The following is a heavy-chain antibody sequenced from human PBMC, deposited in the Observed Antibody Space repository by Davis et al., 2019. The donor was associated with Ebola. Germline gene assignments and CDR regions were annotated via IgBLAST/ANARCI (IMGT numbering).Heavy chain of an antibody. J-gene: IGHJ6*04. CDR1: GFTFSDYY. D-gene: IGHD3-3*01. CDR2: ISSSSSYT. Sequence: GESLKISCAASGFTFSDYYMSWIRQAPGKGLEWVSYISSSSSYTNYADSVKGRFTISRDNAKNSLYLQMNSLRAEDTAVYYCARARTVLRFLEWDVWGKGTTVTVSS. CDR3: ARARTVLRFLEWDV. V-gene: IGHV3-11*06.